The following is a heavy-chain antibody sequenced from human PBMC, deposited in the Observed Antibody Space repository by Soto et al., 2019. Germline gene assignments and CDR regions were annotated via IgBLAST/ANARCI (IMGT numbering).Heavy chain of an antibody. CDR3: ARQWGPLGYYYGMDV. J-gene: IGHJ6*02. V-gene: IGHV4-39*01. CDR2: IYYSGST. Sequence: SWETLSLTCTVPGGSISSSSYYWGWIRQPPGKGLEWIGSIYYSGSTYYNPSLKSRVTISVDTSKNQFSLKLSSVTAADTAVYYCARQWGPLGYYYGMDVCGQGTTVTVSS. CDR1: GGSISSSSYY. D-gene: IGHD1-26*01.